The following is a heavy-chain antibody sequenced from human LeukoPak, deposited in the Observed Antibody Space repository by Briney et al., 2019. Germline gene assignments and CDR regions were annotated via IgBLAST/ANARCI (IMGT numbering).Heavy chain of an antibody. D-gene: IGHD3-10*01. CDR3: ARDRAGIWFGERDY. V-gene: IGHV4-39*07. Sequence: SETLSLTCTVSGGSISSSSYYWGWIRQPPGKGLEWIGSIYYSGSTYYNPSLKSRVTISVDTSKNQFSLKLSSVTAADTAVYYCARDRAGIWFGERDYWGQGTLVTVSS. CDR1: GGSISSSSYY. J-gene: IGHJ4*02. CDR2: IYYSGST.